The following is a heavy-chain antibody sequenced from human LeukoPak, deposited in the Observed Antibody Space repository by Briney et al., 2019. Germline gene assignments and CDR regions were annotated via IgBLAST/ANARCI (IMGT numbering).Heavy chain of an antibody. Sequence: PSETLSLTCTVSGGSISSYYWSWIRQPAGKGLEWIGRIYTSGSTNYNPSLKSRFTMSVDTSKTQFSLKLSSVTAADTAVYYCAREISTHCGGDCYGYNWFDPWGQGTLVTVSS. D-gene: IGHD2-21*01. J-gene: IGHJ5*02. CDR2: IYTSGST. V-gene: IGHV4-4*07. CDR3: AREISTHCGGDCYGYNWFDP. CDR1: GGSISSYY.